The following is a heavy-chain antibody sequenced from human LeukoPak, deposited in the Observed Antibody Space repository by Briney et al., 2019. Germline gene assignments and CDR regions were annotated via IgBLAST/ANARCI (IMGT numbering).Heavy chain of an antibody. V-gene: IGHV4-34*01. D-gene: IGHD3-10*01. CDR2: INHSGST. CDR3: ARWLSWGFGEDV. J-gene: IGHJ6*04. CDR1: GGSFSGYY. Sequence: PSETLSLTCAVYGGSFSGYYWSWIRQPPGKGLEWIGEINHSGSTNYNPSLKSRVTISVDTSKNQFSLKLSSVTAADTAVYYCARWLSWGFGEDVWGKGTTVTVSS.